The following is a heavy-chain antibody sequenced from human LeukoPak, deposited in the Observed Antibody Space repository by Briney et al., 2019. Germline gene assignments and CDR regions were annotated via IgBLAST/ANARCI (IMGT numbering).Heavy chain of an antibody. V-gene: IGHV1-69*05. J-gene: IGHJ4*02. Sequence: SVKVSCKASGGTFSSYAISWVRQAPGQGLEWMGRIIPIFGTANYAQKFQGRVTIATDESTSTAYMELSSQRSEDTAVYYCARDGGYSYGLYFDYWGQGTLVTVSS. CDR2: IIPIFGTA. CDR3: ARDGGYSYGLYFDY. CDR1: GGTFSSYA. D-gene: IGHD5-18*01.